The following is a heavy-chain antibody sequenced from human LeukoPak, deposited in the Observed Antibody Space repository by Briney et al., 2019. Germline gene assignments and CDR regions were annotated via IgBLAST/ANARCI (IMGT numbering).Heavy chain of an antibody. CDR2: IYYSGST. J-gene: IGHJ4*02. CDR3: ARLYYDCWSGYYVIVDY. CDR1: GGSISSYY. D-gene: IGHD3-3*01. Sequence: SETLSLTCTVSGGSISSYYWSWIRQPPGKGLEWIGYIYYSGSTNYNPSLKSRVTISVDTSKNQFSLKLSSVTAADTAVYYCARLYYDCWSGYYVIVDYWGQGTLVTVSS. V-gene: IGHV4-59*08.